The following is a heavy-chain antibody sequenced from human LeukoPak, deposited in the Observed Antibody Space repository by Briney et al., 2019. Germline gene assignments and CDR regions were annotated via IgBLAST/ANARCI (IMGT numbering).Heavy chain of an antibody. Sequence: GASVKVSCKASGYNFNQYYIHWVRQAPGQAPEWMGCMDPITGDTTYTQEFRGRVTMTRDMSISTAYMELSSLRSDDTAIYYCARDRSLKVYYMDVWGRGTPVTISS. V-gene: IGHV1-2*02. CDR1: GYNFNQYY. J-gene: IGHJ6*03. CDR3: ARDRSLKVYYMDV. CDR2: MDPITGDT.